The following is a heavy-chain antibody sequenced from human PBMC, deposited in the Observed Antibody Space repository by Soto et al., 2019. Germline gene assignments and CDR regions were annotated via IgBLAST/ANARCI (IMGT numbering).Heavy chain of an antibody. CDR2: ITPILAVT. CDR1: GAIFVSYT. J-gene: IGHJ5*02. CDR3: EVEDYYGSGSHFGGFDP. V-gene: IGHV1-69*02. Sequence: QVQLVQSGAEVKKPGSPVKVSCKASGAIFVSYTITWVRQAPGQGLEWMGKITPILAVTHYAQKFQGRVTITADKSTSTAYMEVSSLTSEDTAVYYCEVEDYYGSGSHFGGFDPWGQGTLVTVSS. D-gene: IGHD3-10*01.